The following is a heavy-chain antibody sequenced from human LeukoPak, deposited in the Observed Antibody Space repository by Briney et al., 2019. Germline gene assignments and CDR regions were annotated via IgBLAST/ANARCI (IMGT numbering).Heavy chain of an antibody. V-gene: IGHV3-23*01. CDR3: AKTHYDLLDV. CDR1: GLSISTSP. D-gene: IGHD5-12*01. J-gene: IGHJ6*02. CDR2: MNNGPGAT. Sequence: GGSPRLSCAASGLSISTSPMSWVRQPPGKGLEWVSAMNNGPGATLYRDDVRGRFTISRDDSKSTLYLQMNSLRAEDTGTYYCAKTHYDLLDVWGQGTTVTVSS.